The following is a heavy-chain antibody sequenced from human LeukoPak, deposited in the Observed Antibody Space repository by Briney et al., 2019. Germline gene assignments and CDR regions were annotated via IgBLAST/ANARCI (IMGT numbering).Heavy chain of an antibody. J-gene: IGHJ4*02. D-gene: IGHD4-11*01. CDR2: INPNSGGT. V-gene: IGHV1-2*04. CDR3: ARGSVGARSNYVGARHYYFDY. Sequence: ASVKVSCKASGYTFTGYYMHWVRQAPGQGLEWMGWINPNSGGTNYAQKFQGWVTMTRDTSISTPYMELSRLRSDDTAVYYCARGSVGARSNYVGARHYYFDYWGQGTLVTVSS. CDR1: GYTFTGYY.